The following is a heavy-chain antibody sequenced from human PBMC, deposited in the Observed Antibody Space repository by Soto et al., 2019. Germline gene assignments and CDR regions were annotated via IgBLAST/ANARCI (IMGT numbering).Heavy chain of an antibody. CDR3: ARVGGAWYCDL. V-gene: IGHV3-7*01. D-gene: IGHD3-10*01. J-gene: IGHJ2*01. CDR1: GFTFSTYY. Sequence: EVQLVESGGDLVQPGGSLRLSCAAFGFTFSTYYMTWFRHAPGKGLEWVANIRQDGNEIYYLDSVRGRFTISRDNAKNSLFLQMNSLRAEETAVYYCARVGGAWYCDLWGRGTLVTVSS. CDR2: IRQDGNEI.